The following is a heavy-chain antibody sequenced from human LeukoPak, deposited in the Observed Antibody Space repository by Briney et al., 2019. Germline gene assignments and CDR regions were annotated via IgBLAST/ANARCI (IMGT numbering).Heavy chain of an antibody. CDR1: GYTFTGYY. J-gene: IGHJ4*02. CDR3: ARWGGATTPFDY. V-gene: IGHV1-2*02. D-gene: IGHD1-26*01. Sequence: ASVKVSCKASGYTFTGYYMHWVRQAPGQGLAWMGWINPNSGGTNYAQKFQGRVTMTTDTSTSTAYMELRSLTSDDTAVYYCARWGGATTPFDYWGQGTLVTVSS. CDR2: INPNSGGT.